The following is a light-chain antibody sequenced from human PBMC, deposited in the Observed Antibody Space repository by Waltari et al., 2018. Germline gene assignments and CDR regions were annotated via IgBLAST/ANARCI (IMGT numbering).Light chain of an antibody. J-gene: IGKJ3*01. CDR2: GAS. CDR3: QQYNNWFT. V-gene: IGKV3-15*01. Sequence: EIVMTQSPATLSVSPGERATLSCRASPSVSSNLAWYQQKPGQAPRLLIYGASTRATGIPARFSGSGSGTEFTLTISSLQSEDFAVYYCQQYNNWFTFGPGTKVDIK. CDR1: PSVSSN.